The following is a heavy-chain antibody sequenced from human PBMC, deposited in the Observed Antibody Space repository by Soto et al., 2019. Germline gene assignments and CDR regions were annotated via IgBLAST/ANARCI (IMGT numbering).Heavy chain of an antibody. J-gene: IGHJ3*01. V-gene: IGHV3-21*01. Sequence: EVQLVESGGGLVKPGGSLRLSCVASGFSFGHYSINWVRQAPGRGLEWVSTISSGSSFIYYADSVKGRFTVSRDNAKNSLSLQMNRLRAEDTAVYFCAREQLRVYYFGTALDLWGQGTVVTVS. CDR3: AREQLRVYYFGTALDL. CDR1: GFSFGHYS. D-gene: IGHD3-10*01. CDR2: ISSGSSFI.